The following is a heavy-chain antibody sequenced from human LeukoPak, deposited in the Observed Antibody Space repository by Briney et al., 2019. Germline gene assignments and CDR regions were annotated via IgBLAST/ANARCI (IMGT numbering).Heavy chain of an antibody. CDR1: GHTLTVHY. J-gene: IGHJ1*01. CDR3: AREGQLGLDN. CDR2: ITLHSGDT. Sequence: ASVKVSCKASGHTLTVHYIHWVRQGPGQGLEWLGWITLHSGDTHYAQKYQGRLTMTSDTSISTGYMELSRLQFDDTAVYYCAREGQLGLDNWGQGTLVTVSS. D-gene: IGHD1-1*01. V-gene: IGHV1-2*02.